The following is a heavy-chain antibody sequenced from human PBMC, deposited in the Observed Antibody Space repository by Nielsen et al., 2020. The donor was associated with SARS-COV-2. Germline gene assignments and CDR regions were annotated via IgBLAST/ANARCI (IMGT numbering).Heavy chain of an antibody. V-gene: IGHV3-23*01. Sequence: GESLKISCAVSGFTFSSYAMSWVRQAPGKGLEWVSAISGSGGSTYYADSVKGRFTISRDNSKNTLYLQMNSLRAEDTAVYYCAKDGKSDYWGQGTLVTVSS. CDR1: GFTFSSYA. D-gene: IGHD4-23*01. CDR2: ISGSGGST. J-gene: IGHJ4*02. CDR3: AKDGKSDY.